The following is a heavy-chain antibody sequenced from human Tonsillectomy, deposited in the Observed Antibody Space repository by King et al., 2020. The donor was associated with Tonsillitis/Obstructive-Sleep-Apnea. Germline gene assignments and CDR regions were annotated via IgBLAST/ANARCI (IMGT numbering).Heavy chain of an antibody. CDR1: GYTFTAYY. CDR2: INPNSGGA. V-gene: IGHV1-2*02. J-gene: IGHJ6*02. D-gene: IGHD7-27*01. CDR3: ASSDADTHPTGGPYYYDLAV. Sequence: VQLVESGAEVKKPGASVKVSCKASGYTFTAYYMHWVRQAPGQGLEWMGWINPNSGGANYAQQFQGRVTMTRDTSIRTAYMGLGGLRSDDTAVYYCASSDADTHPTGGPYYYDLAVWGQGTTVTVSS.